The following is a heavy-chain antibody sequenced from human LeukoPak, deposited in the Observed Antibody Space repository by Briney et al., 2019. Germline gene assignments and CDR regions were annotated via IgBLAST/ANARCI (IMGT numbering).Heavy chain of an antibody. CDR2: ISGSGGST. J-gene: IGHJ4*02. CDR3: AKDRGRRIVVVPATKWGTFDY. Sequence: GGSLRLSCAASGFTFSSYGMSWVRQAPGKGLEWVSAISGSGGSTYYADSVKGRFTISRDNSKNTLYLQMNSLRAEDTAVYYCAKDRGRRIVVVPATKWGTFDYWGQGTLVTVSS. D-gene: IGHD2-2*01. V-gene: IGHV3-23*01. CDR1: GFTFSSYG.